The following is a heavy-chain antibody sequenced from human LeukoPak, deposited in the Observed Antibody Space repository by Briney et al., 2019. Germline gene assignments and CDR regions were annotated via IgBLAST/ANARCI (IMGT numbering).Heavy chain of an antibody. V-gene: IGHV1-69*01. J-gene: IGHJ6*03. D-gene: IGHD5-12*01. Sequence: SVNVSCKASGGTFSSYAISWVRQAPGQGLELMGGIIPIFGTANYAQKFQGRVTITADESTTTAYMELSSLRSEDTAVYYCARAITYYYYYYYMDVWGRGTTVTVSS. CDR1: GGTFSSYA. CDR3: ARAITYYYYYYYMDV. CDR2: IIPIFGTA.